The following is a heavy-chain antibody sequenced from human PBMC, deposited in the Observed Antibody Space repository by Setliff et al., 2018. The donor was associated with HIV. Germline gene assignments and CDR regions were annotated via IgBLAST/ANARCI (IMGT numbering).Heavy chain of an antibody. CDR2: IFNSGTT. V-gene: IGHV4-4*02. Sequence: SETRSLTCTVSGTSISTGNWWHWVRQPPGKGLEWIGEIFNSGTTKYNPSLKSRVTISMDKSKDQFSLEVTSVTAADTAVYYCASHPLGYWGQGTLVTVSS. CDR1: GTSISTGNW. D-gene: IGHD3-10*01. J-gene: IGHJ4*02. CDR3: ASHPLGY.